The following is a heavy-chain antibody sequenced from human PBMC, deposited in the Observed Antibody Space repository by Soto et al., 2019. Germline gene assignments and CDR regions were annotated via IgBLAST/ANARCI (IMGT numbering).Heavy chain of an antibody. V-gene: IGHV4-30-4*01. CDR2: IYYSGST. CDR3: ARGNYAILTGYYTHFDY. CDR1: GGSISRGDYY. D-gene: IGHD3-9*01. J-gene: IGHJ4*02. Sequence: SETLSLTWTVSGGSISRGDYYWGWIRPPPGEGLEWIGYIYYSGSTYYNPSLKSRVTISVDTSKNQFSLKLSSVTAADTAVYYCARGNYAILTGYYTHFDYWGQGTLVTVSS.